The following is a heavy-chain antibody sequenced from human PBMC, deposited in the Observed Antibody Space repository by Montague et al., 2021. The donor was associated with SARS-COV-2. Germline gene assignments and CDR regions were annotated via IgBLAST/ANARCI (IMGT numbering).Heavy chain of an antibody. CDR2: IYYSGST. CDR3: ARYTRQIRLIVFDYGMDV. CDR1: GGSISSYY. J-gene: IGHJ6*02. Sequence: SETLSLTCTVSGGSISSYYWSWIRQPPGKGLEWIGYIYYSGSTNYNPPLTSRVTISVDTSKNQFSLKLSSVTAADTAVYYCARYTRQIRLIVFDYGMDVWGQGTTVTVSS. D-gene: IGHD4-17*01. V-gene: IGHV4-59*01.